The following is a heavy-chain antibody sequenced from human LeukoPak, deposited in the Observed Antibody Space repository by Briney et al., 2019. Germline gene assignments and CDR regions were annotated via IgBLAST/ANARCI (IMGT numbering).Heavy chain of an antibody. CDR3: ARDPAITMVRGVIVRYFDY. D-gene: IGHD3-10*01. CDR2: INPNSGGT. Sequence: GASVKVSSKASGYTFTVYYMHWVRRAPGQGLEWMGWINPNSGGTNYAQKFQGRVTMTRDTSISTAYMELSRLRSDDTAVYYCARDPAITMVRGVIVRYFDYWGQGTLVTVSS. V-gene: IGHV1-2*02. CDR1: GYTFTVYY. J-gene: IGHJ4*02.